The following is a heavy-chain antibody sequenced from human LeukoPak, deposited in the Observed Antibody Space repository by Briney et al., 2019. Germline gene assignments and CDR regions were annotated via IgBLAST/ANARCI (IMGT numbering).Heavy chain of an antibody. D-gene: IGHD2-2*01. CDR3: ARETGYCSSTSCYLYYYGMDV. V-gene: IGHV1-69*06. CDR2: IIPIFGTA. Sequence: SVKVSCKASGGTFSSYAISWVRQAPGQGLERMGGIIPIFGTANYTQKFQGRVTITADKSTSTAYMELSSLRSEDTAVYYCARETGYCSSTSCYLYYYGMDVWGKGTTVTVSS. CDR1: GGTFSSYA. J-gene: IGHJ6*04.